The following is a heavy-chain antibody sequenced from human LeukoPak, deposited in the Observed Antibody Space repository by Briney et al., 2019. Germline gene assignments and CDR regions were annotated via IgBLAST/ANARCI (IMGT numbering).Heavy chain of an antibody. CDR2: ISSSSSYI. J-gene: IGHJ4*02. CDR3: ARVKTFYGDLSN. V-gene: IGHV3-21*01. D-gene: IGHD4-17*01. Sequence: PGGSLRLSCAASGFTFSSYSMNWVRQAPGKGLEWVSSISSSSSYIYYADSVKGRFTISRDNAKNSLYLQMNSLRAEDTAVYYCARVKTFYGDLSNWGQGTLVTVSS. CDR1: GFTFSSYS.